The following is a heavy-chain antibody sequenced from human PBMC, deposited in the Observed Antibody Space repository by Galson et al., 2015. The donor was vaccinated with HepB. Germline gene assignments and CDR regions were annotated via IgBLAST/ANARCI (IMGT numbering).Heavy chain of an antibody. V-gene: IGHV3-21*01. CDR3: ARGGYCSGGSCYSSDLANWFDP. CDR1: GFTFSSYS. CDR2: ISSSSSYI. D-gene: IGHD2-15*01. J-gene: IGHJ5*02. Sequence: SLRLSCAASGFTFSSYSMNWVRQAPGKGLEWVSSISSSSSYIYYADSVKGRFAISRDNAKNSLYLQMNSLRAEDTAVYYCARGGYCSGGSCYSSDLANWFDPWGQGTLVTVSS.